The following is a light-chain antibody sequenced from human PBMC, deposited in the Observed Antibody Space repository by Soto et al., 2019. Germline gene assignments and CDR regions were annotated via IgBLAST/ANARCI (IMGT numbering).Light chain of an antibody. CDR2: SNY. V-gene: IGLV1-44*01. J-gene: IGLJ1*01. CDR3: AGRDDSLSGLYV. CDR1: SGSLS. Sequence: QSVLTQPPSASGTPGQRVTISCSASSGSLSVDWYQHLPGPAPKLLIYSNYQRPSGVPDRFSGSKSGTSASLVISGLQSEDDADYYCAGRDDSLSGLYVFGTGTKVTVL.